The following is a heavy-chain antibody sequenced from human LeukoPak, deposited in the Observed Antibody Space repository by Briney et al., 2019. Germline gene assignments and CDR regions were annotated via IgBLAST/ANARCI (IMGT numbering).Heavy chain of an antibody. CDR2: IKQDGSEK. J-gene: IGHJ6*03. CDR1: GFTFSRYW. Sequence: GGSLRLSCAASGFTFSRYWMSWVRQAPGKGLEWVANIKQDGSEKYYVDSVKGRFSISRANAKNSLYLQMNSLRAEDTAVYYCARGVGSSWYNYYYYYMDVWGKGTTVTISS. D-gene: IGHD6-13*01. CDR3: ARGVGSSWYNYYYYYMDV. V-gene: IGHV3-7*01.